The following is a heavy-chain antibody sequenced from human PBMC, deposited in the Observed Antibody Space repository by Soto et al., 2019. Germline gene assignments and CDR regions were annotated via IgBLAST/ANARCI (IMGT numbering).Heavy chain of an antibody. J-gene: IGHJ4*02. CDR1: GQWFSGDY. CDR3: ARTIIAAHDY. V-gene: IGHV4-34*01. CDR2: INHSGST. Sequence: ASEPVSRARAIGGQWFSGDYWSWIRQPPGKGLEWIGEINHSGSTNYNPSLNSRVTISVDTSKTQFSLKLSSVTAADTAVYYCARTIIAAHDYWGQGTLVTVS. D-gene: IGHD6-6*01.